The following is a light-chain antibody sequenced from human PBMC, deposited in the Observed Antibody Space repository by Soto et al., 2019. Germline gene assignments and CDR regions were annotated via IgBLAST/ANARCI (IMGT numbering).Light chain of an antibody. V-gene: IGKV3-15*01. CDR1: ESVTSS. CDR2: AAS. J-gene: IGKJ5*01. CDR3: QQYNNWPPIT. Sequence: EIVMTQSPATLSVSPGDRATLSCRASESVTSSLAWYQQKPGQPPRLLIYAASTRATGIPARFSGSGSGTDFTLTISSLQSEDVAFYYCQQYNNWPPITFGQGTRLEI.